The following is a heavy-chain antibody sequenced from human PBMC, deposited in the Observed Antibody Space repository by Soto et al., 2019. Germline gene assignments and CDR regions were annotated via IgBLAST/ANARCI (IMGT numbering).Heavy chain of an antibody. V-gene: IGHV4-59*01. D-gene: IGHD4-4*01. CDR3: ARSQKGGSTVTTSGYYYYYMDV. CDR2: IYYSGST. CDR1: GGSISSYY. Sequence: SETLSLTCTVSGGSISSYYWSWIRQPPGKGLEWIGYIYYSGSTNYNPSLKSRVTISVDTSKNQFSLKLSSVTAADTAVYYCARSQKGGSTVTTSGYYYYYMDVWGKGTTVTVSS. J-gene: IGHJ6*03.